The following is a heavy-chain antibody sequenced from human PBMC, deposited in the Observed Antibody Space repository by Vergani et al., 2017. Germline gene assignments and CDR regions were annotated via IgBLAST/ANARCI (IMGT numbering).Heavy chain of an antibody. J-gene: IGHJ6*03. Sequence: QVQLVESGGGVVQPGTSLRLSCEASGFKFSQFGMHWVRQGPGKGLEWVAFISYDGSKTQYVDSVQGRFTISRDNSKNTLYLEMESLRVEDTAVYFCARDKSKRAPAVMGTYYYYMDVWGKGTKVTVSS. V-gene: IGHV3-33*05. CDR3: ARDKSKRAPAVMGTYYYYMDV. CDR1: GFKFSQFG. D-gene: IGHD3-16*01. CDR2: ISYDGSKT.